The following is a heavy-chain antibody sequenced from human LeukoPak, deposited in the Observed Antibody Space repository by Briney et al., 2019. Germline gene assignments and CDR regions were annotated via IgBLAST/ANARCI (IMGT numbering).Heavy chain of an antibody. CDR3: ARVPDTAMVKFDY. D-gene: IGHD5-18*01. CDR2: INPNSGGT. V-gene: IGHV1-2*02. J-gene: IGHJ4*02. CDR1: GYTFTGYY. Sequence: ASVKVSCKASGYTFTGYYMHWVRQAPGQGLEWMGWINPNSGGTNYAQKFQGRVTMTRDTSISTAYMELSRLRSDDTAVYYCARVPDTAMVKFDYWGQGTLVTVPS.